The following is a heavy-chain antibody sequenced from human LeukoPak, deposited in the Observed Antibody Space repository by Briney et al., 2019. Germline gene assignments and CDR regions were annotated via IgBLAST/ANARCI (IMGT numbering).Heavy chain of an antibody. CDR2: ISAYNGNT. CDR1: GGTFSSYA. J-gene: IGHJ6*02. Sequence: VASVKVSCKASGGTFSSYASTWVRQAPGQGLDWMGWISAYNGNTNYAQKFQGRVTMTTDTSTSTAYMEMRNLRSDDTAVYYCARDCGGGIDCYGMDVWGQGTTVTVSS. D-gene: IGHD2-21*01. V-gene: IGHV1-18*01. CDR3: ARDCGGGIDCYGMDV.